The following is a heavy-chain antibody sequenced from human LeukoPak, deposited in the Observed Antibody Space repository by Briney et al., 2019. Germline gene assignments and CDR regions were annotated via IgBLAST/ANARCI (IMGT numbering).Heavy chain of an antibody. CDR2: INSDGSST. J-gene: IGHJ4*02. CDR1: GFTFSSYW. V-gene: IGHV3-74*01. Sequence: GGSLRLSCAASGFTFSSYWMSWVRQAPGKGLVWVSRINSDGSSTSYADSVKGRFTISRDNAKNTLYLQMNSLRAEDTAVYYCARAGGYSSGWYWYYFDYWGQGTLVTVSS. D-gene: IGHD6-19*01. CDR3: ARAGGYSSGWYWYYFDY.